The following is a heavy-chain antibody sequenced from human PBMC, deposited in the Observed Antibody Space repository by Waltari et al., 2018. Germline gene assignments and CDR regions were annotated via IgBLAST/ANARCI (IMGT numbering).Heavy chain of an antibody. CDR1: GGTFSSYA. CDR3: ARGRVVVPAANPLDY. Sequence: QVQLVQSGAEVKKPGSSVKVSCKASGGTFSSYAISWVRQATGQGLEWMGGIFPIFGTANFAQKFQGRVTITADESTSTAYMALSSLRSEDTAVYYCARGRVVVPAANPLDYWGQGTLVTVSS. J-gene: IGHJ4*02. D-gene: IGHD2-2*01. V-gene: IGHV1-69*12. CDR2: IFPIFGTA.